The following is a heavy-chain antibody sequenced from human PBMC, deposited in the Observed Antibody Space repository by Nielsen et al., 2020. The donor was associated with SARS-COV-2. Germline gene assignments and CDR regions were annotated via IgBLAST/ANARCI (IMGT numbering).Heavy chain of an antibody. CDR2: INHSGST. CDR1: GFTFSSYS. J-gene: IGHJ5*02. D-gene: IGHD1-26*01. CDR3: AKWEHNWFDP. V-gene: IGHV4-34*08. Sequence: ESLKISCVVSGFTFSSYSMSWIRQPPGKGLEWIGEINHSGSTNYNPSLKSRVTISVDTSKNQFSLKLSSVTAADTAVYYCAKWEHNWFDPWGQGILVTVSS.